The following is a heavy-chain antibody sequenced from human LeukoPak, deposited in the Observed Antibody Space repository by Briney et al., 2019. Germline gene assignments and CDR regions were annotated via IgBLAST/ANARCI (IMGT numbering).Heavy chain of an antibody. V-gene: IGHV4-59*08. CDR2: INYSGNT. D-gene: IGHD2-8*02. Sequence: SETLSLTCTVSGGSISGYYWSWIRQPAGKGLQWIGYINYSGNTNYYPSLPGRVTVSVDTSKNQFSLKLSSVTAADTAMYYCARHGYDTGNYQAHFDYWGQGTLVTVSS. J-gene: IGHJ4*02. CDR1: GGSISGYY. CDR3: ARHGYDTGNYQAHFDY.